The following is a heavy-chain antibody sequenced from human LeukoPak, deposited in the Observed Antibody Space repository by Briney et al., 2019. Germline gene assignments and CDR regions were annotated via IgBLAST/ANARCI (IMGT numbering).Heavy chain of an antibody. CDR3: AKMLLIYYDTSGGAFDI. Sequence: AGGSLRLSCAASGFTFSSHAMSWVRRAPGKGLEWVSAISGSGVNTYYADSVKGRFTISRDNSKNTLYLQMNSLRAEDTAVYYCAKMLLIYYDTSGGAFDIWGQGTMVTVSS. CDR1: GFTFSSHA. D-gene: IGHD3-22*01. CDR2: ISGSGVNT. J-gene: IGHJ3*02. V-gene: IGHV3-23*01.